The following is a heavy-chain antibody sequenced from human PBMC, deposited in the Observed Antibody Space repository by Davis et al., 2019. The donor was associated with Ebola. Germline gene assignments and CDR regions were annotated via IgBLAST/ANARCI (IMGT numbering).Heavy chain of an antibody. CDR1: GFTFSSYW. V-gene: IGHV3-7*03. CDR3: ARYGSGGDYGMDV. Sequence: GGSLRPSCAASGFTFSSYWMSWVRQAPGKGLEWVANIKQDGSEKYYVDSVKGRFTISRDNAKNSLYLQMNSLRTEDTAVYYCARYGSGGDYGMDVWGQGTTVTVSS. D-gene: IGHD3-10*01. J-gene: IGHJ6*02. CDR2: IKQDGSEK.